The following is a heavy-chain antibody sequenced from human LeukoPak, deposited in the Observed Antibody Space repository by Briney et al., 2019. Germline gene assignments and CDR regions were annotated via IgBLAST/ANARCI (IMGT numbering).Heavy chain of an antibody. CDR1: GITFSNYG. Sequence: GGSLRLSCAASGITFSNYGMSWVRQAPGKGLEWVGHIKNKTNGGTTDYAAPVKGRFIISRDDSKNTLYLQMNSLRTEDTAVYYCARGFCSSTSCYQGPFDFWGQGTLVTVSS. J-gene: IGHJ4*02. CDR2: IKNKTNGGTT. CDR3: ARGFCSSTSCYQGPFDF. D-gene: IGHD2-2*01. V-gene: IGHV3-15*01.